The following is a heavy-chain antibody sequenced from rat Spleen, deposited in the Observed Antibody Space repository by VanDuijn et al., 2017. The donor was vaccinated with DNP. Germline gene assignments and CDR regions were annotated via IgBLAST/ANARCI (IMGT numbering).Heavy chain of an antibody. V-gene: IGHV2-41*01. CDR1: GFSLTEYN. Sequence: QVQLKESGPGLVQPSQTLSLTCTVTGFSLTEYNVHWVRQPPGKGLEWMGVIWNSGGTRYDSSLKSRLTITKDTSKSQVFLKMNSLQTGDAATYYCARDLLRWRRGFAHCGQGTLVTVSS. J-gene: IGHJ3*01. D-gene: IGHD1-11*01. CDR2: IWNSGGT. CDR3: ARDLLRWRRGFAH.